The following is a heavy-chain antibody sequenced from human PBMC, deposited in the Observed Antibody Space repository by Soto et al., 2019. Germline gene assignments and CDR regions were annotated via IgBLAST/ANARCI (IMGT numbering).Heavy chain of an antibody. J-gene: IGHJ6*02. Sequence: QVQLVQSGAEVKKPGASVKVSCKASGYTFTGYYMHWVRQAPGQGLEWMGWINPNSSGTNYAQMFQDWGNKPGDTPISTAYVELSRLRSDDTAVYYCARVGRVFRNSPEFPPQYYYYYGMDVWGQGTTVTVSS. CDR2: INPNSSGT. D-gene: IGHD4-4*01. CDR3: ARVGRVFRNSPEFPPQYYYYYGMDV. CDR1: GYTFTGYY. V-gene: IGHV1-2*04.